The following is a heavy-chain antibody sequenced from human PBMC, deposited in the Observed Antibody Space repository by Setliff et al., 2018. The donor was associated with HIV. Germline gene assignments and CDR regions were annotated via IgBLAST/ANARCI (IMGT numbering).Heavy chain of an antibody. CDR3: ARGPYYDSNCYHLSSDY. CDR1: GYTFSNYD. J-gene: IGHJ4*02. CDR2: MNPNSGNT. V-gene: IGHV1-8*02. Sequence: ASVKVSCKASGYTFSNYDINWVRQATGQGLEWMAWMNPNSGNTGYAQKFQGRVTLTRDTSISTAYMELSSLRSEDTAVYYCARGPYYDSNCYHLSSDYWGQGTLVTVSS. D-gene: IGHD3-22*01.